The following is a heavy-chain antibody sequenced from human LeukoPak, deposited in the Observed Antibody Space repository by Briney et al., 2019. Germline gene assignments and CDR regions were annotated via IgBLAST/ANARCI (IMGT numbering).Heavy chain of an antibody. Sequence: ASVKVSCKASGYTFINYGISWVRQAPGQGLEWMGWISAYNGNTNYAQKFQDRVTMTTDTSTSTAYMELRSLRSDDTAVYYCARDGATWAYDKVHGYWGQGSLVTVSS. CDR3: ARDGATWAYDKVHGY. CDR2: ISAYNGNT. CDR1: GYTFINYG. J-gene: IGHJ4*02. V-gene: IGHV1-18*01. D-gene: IGHD5-24*01.